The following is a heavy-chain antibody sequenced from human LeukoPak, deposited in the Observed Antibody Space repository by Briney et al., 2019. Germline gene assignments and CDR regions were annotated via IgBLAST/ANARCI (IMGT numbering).Heavy chain of an antibody. CDR1: GYTFTGYY. CDR3: ARDGGYYDILTGIDY. J-gene: IGHJ4*02. V-gene: IGHV1-2*02. Sequence: ASVKVSCKASGYTFTGYYMHWVRQAPGQGLEWIGWINPNSGGTNYAQKFQGRVTMTRETSISKAYMELSRLRSDDTAVYYCARDGGYYDILTGIDYWGQGTLVTVSS. D-gene: IGHD3-9*01. CDR2: INPNSGGT.